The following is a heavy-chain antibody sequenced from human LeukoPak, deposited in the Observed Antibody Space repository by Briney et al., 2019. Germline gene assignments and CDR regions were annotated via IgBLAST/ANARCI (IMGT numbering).Heavy chain of an antibody. J-gene: IGHJ1*01. D-gene: IGHD1-26*01. CDR3: AAPQEWELRYFQH. V-gene: IGHV1-69*05. CDR1: GGTFSRYA. CDR2: IIPILGTA. Sequence: ASVKVSCKASGGTFSRYAISWVREAPGQGLEWMGGIIPILGTANYAQKFQGRVTITTDESTSTAYMELSSLRSEDTAVYYCAAPQEWELRYFQHWGQGSLVTISS.